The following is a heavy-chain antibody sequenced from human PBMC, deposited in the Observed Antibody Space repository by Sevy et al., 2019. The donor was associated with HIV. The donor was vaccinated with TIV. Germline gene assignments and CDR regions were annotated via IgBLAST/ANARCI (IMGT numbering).Heavy chain of an antibody. CDR2: INNSSRFI. Sequence: GGSLRLSCAASGFTFSSYGMHWVRQAPGKGPEWVSYINNSSRFINYVDSVKGRFTISRDNAKNSLYLQMNSLRAGDTAVYYCARGKVLFDYWGQGTLVTVSS. CDR3: ARGKVLFDY. CDR1: GFTFSSYG. J-gene: IGHJ4*02. V-gene: IGHV3-21*05.